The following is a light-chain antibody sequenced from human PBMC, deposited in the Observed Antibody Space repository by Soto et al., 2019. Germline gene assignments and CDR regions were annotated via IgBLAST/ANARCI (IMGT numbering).Light chain of an antibody. CDR3: QQRSNWPLGT. CDR1: QSVSNY. J-gene: IGKJ1*01. Sequence: EIVLTQSPATLSLSPGERATLSCRASQSVSNYLAWYQQKPGQAPRLLIYDASNMATGIPARFSGSGSGTDFTLIISSLEPEDFAIYYCQQRSNWPLGTFGQGTKVEIK. CDR2: DAS. V-gene: IGKV3-11*01.